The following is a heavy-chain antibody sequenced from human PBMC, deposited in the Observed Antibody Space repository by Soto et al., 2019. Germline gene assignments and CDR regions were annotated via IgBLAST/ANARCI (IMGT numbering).Heavy chain of an antibody. V-gene: IGHV3-66*01. CDR1: GFTASSDY. J-gene: IGHJ6*02. CDR2: IYSGGGR. CDR3: ARDPGDRNGMIV. D-gene: IGHD1-26*01. Sequence: EVQVVESGGDLVHPGGSLRLSCAAYGFTASSDYMNWVRQSPGKGLEWVSVIYSGGGRYYADSVKGRFTISRDNSKNTVYLQMNSLRAEDTAVYYCARDPGDRNGMIVWGQGTTVPVSS.